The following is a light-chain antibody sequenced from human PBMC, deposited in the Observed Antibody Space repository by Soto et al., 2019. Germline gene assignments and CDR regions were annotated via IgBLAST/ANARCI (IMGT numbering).Light chain of an antibody. CDR1: QSISSY. CDR2: AAS. Sequence: DIQMSQSPSSLSASVGDRVTITCRASQSISSYLNWYQQKPGKAPKLLIYAASRLQSGVPSRFSGSGSGTDFTLTISSLQPEDFATYYCQQSYSTPVWTFGQGTKVDIK. V-gene: IGKV1-39*01. CDR3: QQSYSTPVWT. J-gene: IGKJ1*01.